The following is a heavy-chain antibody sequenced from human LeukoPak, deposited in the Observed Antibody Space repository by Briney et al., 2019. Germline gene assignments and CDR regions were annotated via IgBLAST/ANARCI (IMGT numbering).Heavy chain of an antibody. V-gene: IGHV1-46*01. J-gene: IGHJ4*02. D-gene: IGHD6-13*01. CDR2: INPSGGST. Sequence: ASVKVSCKASGYTFTSYYMHWVRQAPGQGLEWMGIINPSGGSTSYAQKFQGRVTMTRDTSTSTVYMELSSLRAEDTAVYYCAIRGIAAAGKGEYFDYWGQGTLVTVSS. CDR1: GYTFTSYY. CDR3: AIRGIAAAGKGEYFDY.